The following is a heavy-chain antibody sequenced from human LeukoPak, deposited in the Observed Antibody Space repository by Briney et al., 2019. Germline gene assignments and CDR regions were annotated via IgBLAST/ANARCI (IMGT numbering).Heavy chain of an antibody. V-gene: IGHV4-34*01. CDR2: INHSGST. CDR3: AREYYYYYGMDV. Sequence: KPSETLSLTCAVYGGSFSGYYWSWIRQPPGKGLEWIGEINHSGSTNYNPSLKSRVTISVDTSKNQFSLKLSSVTAADTAVYYCAREYYYYYGMDVWGQGTTVTVSS. J-gene: IGHJ6*02. CDR1: GGSFSGYY.